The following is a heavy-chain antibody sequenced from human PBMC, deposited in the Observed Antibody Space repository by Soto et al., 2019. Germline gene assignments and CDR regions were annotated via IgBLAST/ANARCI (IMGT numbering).Heavy chain of an antibody. D-gene: IGHD3-9*01. CDR3: ARGSATSFYILTGYPDY. CDR2: IYYSGST. Sequence: QVQLQESGPGLVKPSQTLSLTCTVSGGSISSGGYYWSWIRQHPGKGLEWIGYIYYSGSTYYNPSLKSRVTISVDTSKNQFSLKLSSVTAADTAVYYCARGSATSFYILTGYPDYWDQGTLVTVSS. CDR1: GGSISSGGYY. J-gene: IGHJ4*02. V-gene: IGHV4-31*03.